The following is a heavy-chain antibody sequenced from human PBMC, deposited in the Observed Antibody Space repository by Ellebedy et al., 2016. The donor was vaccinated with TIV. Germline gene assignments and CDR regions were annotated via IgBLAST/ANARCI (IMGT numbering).Heavy chain of an antibody. J-gene: IGHJ4*02. CDR2: IYSSGST. CDR3: AREGAHKFDTSGYYFDY. V-gene: IGHV4-59*01. Sequence: PSETLSLTCTVSGGSISDFYWTWIRQPPGKGLEWIGYIYSSGSTNYNPSLKSRVTISLAPSKNQFSLKLYSVTAADTAVYYCAREGAHKFDTSGYYFDYWGQGAPVTVSS. CDR1: GGSISDFY. D-gene: IGHD3-22*01.